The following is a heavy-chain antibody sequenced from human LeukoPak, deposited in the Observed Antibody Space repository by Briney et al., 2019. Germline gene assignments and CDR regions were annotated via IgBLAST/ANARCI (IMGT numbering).Heavy chain of an antibody. CDR2: IYPDVSDT. CDR1: GYSFSSYS. J-gene: IGHJ4*02. D-gene: IGHD3-3*01. V-gene: IGHV5-51*01. Sequence: GESLNISCKGLGYSFSSYSIGWVRQMPGKGLEWMGIIYPDVSDTRYSPSFQGQVTISADRSFSTAYLRWSSLKASDTAMYYCARQYYDFWSGYPRQTYYFDYWGQGTLVTVSS. CDR3: ARQYYDFWSGYPRQTYYFDY.